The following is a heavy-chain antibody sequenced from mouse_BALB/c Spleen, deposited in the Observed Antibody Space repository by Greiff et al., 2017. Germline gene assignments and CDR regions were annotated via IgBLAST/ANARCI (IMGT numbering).Heavy chain of an antibody. J-gene: IGHJ2*01. V-gene: IGHV1S127*01. Sequence: QVQLQQPGAELVKPGASVKMSCKASGYTFTSYWMHWVKQRPGQGLEWIGVIDPSDSYTSYNQKFKGKATLTVDTSSSTAYMQLSSLTSEDSAVYYCTREEKLRVFDYWGQGTTLTVSS. CDR3: TREEKLRVFDY. CDR2: IDPSDSYT. CDR1: GYTFTSYW. D-gene: IGHD1-1*01.